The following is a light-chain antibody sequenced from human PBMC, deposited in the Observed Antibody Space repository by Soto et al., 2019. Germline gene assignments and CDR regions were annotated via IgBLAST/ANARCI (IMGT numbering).Light chain of an antibody. J-gene: IGLJ2*01. CDR1: SSNIGSNY. V-gene: IGLV1-47*01. Sequence: QPVLTQPPSSSGTPGQRVTISCSGSSSNIGSNYVYWYQQLPGTAPKLLIYRNNQRPSGVPDRFSGSKSGTSASLAISGLRSEDEAEYYGAAWDDSLSGREVFGGGTKGTVL. CDR3: AAWDDSLSGREV. CDR2: RNN.